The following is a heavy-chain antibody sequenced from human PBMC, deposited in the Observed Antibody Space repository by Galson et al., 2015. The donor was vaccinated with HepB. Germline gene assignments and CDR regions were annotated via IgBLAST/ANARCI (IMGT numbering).Heavy chain of an antibody. Sequence: ETLSLTCAVSGGSIRSGNWWSWVRQPPGKGLEWIGEIYHSGSINYNPSLKRRVTISVDKSKNQFSLKLSSVTAADTAVYYCARAERGYFDQYFDYWGQGTLVTVYS. J-gene: IGHJ4*02. CDR2: IYHSGSI. CDR1: GGSIRSGNW. V-gene: IGHV4-4*02. CDR3: ARAERGYFDQYFDY. D-gene: IGHD3-9*01.